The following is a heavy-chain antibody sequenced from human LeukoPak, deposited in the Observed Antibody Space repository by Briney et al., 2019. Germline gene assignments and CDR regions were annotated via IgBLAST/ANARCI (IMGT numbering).Heavy chain of an antibody. D-gene: IGHD6-19*01. Sequence: GGSLRLSCAASGFTFSDSDIHWVRQASGKGLEWVGRVTTKRSNYATAYTASVRGRFTISRHDSENTAYLQMNSLKTEDTALYYCTTYRSGHYWGQGTLVTVSS. CDR1: GFTFSDSD. J-gene: IGHJ4*02. V-gene: IGHV3-73*01. CDR2: VTTKRSNYAT. CDR3: TTYRSGHY.